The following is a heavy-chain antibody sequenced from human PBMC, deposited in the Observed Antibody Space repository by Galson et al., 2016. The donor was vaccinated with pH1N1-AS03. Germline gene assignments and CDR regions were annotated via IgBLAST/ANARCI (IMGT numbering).Heavy chain of an antibody. CDR3: ARGEMIGDDS. V-gene: IGHV3-23*01. CDR1: GFTFGSFA. CDR2: ISGSGNNT. D-gene: IGHD3-16*01. Sequence: SLRLSCAASGFTFGSFAMSWVRQAPGKGLEWVSAISGSGNNTYYGDSVKGRLTISRDNSKNMLYLQMNSLRAEDTAMYYCARGEMIGDDSWGQGTLVTVSS. J-gene: IGHJ4*02.